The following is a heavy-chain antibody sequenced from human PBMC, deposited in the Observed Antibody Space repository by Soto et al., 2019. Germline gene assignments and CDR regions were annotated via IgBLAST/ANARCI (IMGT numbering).Heavy chain of an antibody. CDR1: GYTFTGYY. V-gene: IGHV1-2*04. Sequence: ASVKVSCKASGYTFTGYYMHWVRQAPGQGLEWMGWINPNSGGTNYAQKFQGWVTMTRDTSISTAYMELSRLRSDDTAVYYCAREVVVVVPAAMGVSPYYYGMDVWGQGTTVTVSS. CDR3: AREVVVVVPAAMGVSPYYYGMDV. CDR2: INPNSGGT. J-gene: IGHJ6*02. D-gene: IGHD2-2*01.